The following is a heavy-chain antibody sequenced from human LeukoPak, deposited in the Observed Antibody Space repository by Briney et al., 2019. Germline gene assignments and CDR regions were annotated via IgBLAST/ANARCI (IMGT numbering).Heavy chain of an antibody. D-gene: IGHD3-9*01. J-gene: IGHJ4*02. CDR1: GGSISSGGYS. Sequence: KPSQTLSLTYAVSGGSISSGGYSWSWIRQPPGKGLEWIGYIYHSGSTYYNPSLKSRVTISVDRSKNQFSLKLSSVTAADTAVYYCARTGTYYDILTGYSRSYYFDYWGQGTLVTVSS. CDR2: IYHSGST. CDR3: ARTGTYYDILTGYSRSYYFDY. V-gene: IGHV4-30-2*01.